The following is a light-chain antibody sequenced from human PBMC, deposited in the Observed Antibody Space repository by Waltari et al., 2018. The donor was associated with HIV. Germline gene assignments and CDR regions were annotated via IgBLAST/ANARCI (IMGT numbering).Light chain of an antibody. CDR2: SIN. Sequence: QSVLRQPPSASGTPGQRVTLSCSGTSFNISSNTVNWYQQRQETAPELPLNSINHRPTGVPDRFSGSKSGTSASLAISGLQSDDEADYYCASWDDSLIGPVFGGGTKLTVL. V-gene: IGLV1-44*01. CDR3: ASWDDSLIGPV. CDR1: SFNISSNT. J-gene: IGLJ2*01.